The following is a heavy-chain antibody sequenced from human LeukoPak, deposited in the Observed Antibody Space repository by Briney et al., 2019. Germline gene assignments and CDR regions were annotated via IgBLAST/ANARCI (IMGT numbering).Heavy chain of an antibody. CDR2: ISVYNGNP. CDR3: ARDSYSSSWYESYYYYMDV. D-gene: IGHD6-13*01. J-gene: IGHJ6*03. CDR1: VYTFVSHG. Sequence: GASVTVSLKSSVYTFVSHGISWVRQAPGQGLGWMGWISVYNGNPNYSQKPQGRVTMTTDTSTSTAYMELRSLRSDDTAVYYCARDSYSSSWYESYYYYMDVWGKGTTVTVSS. V-gene: IGHV1-18*01.